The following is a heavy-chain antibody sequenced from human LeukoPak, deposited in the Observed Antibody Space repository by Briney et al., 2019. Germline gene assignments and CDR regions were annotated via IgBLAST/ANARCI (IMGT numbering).Heavy chain of an antibody. CDR2: IIPILGIA. V-gene: IGHV1-69*02. J-gene: IGHJ4*02. D-gene: IGHD1-26*01. Sequence: SVTVSCKASGGTFSSYTISWVRQAPGQGLEWMGRIIPILGIANYAQKFQGRVTITADKSTSTAYMELSSLRSEDTAVYYCSTSGSCSNTNFDYWGQGTLVTVSS. CDR1: GGTFSSYT. CDR3: STSGSCSNTNFDY.